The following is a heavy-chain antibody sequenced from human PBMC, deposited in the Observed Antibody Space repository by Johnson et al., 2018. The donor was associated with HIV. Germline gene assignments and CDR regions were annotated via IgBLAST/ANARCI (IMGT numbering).Heavy chain of an antibody. D-gene: IGHD5-24*01. CDR2: VSSDGIIQ. Sequence: QVQLVASGGGLVKPGGPLRLSCAASGSTFRSYAIHWVRHSPGKALEWLTLVSSDGIIQYYAHSSKGRFTISSYNSKNTLYLQMNSLRAEDTAVYYCARGRERGVFDIWGQGTMVTVSS. V-gene: IGHV3-30*04. CDR3: ARGRERGVFDI. CDR1: GSTFRSYA. J-gene: IGHJ3*02.